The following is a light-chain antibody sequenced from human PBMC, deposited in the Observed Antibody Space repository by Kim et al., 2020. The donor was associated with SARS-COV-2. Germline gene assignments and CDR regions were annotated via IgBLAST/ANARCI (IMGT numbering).Light chain of an antibody. V-gene: IGLV3-25*03. CDR3: QSADSSGAYKV. J-gene: IGLJ3*02. CDR2: KDS. Sequence: PGQMARITCSGDTRPKQYAYWYQQKPGQAPVLVIYKDSERPSGIPERFSGSSSGTTVTLSITGVQAEDEADYYCQSADSSGAYKVFGGGTQLTVL. CDR1: TRPKQY.